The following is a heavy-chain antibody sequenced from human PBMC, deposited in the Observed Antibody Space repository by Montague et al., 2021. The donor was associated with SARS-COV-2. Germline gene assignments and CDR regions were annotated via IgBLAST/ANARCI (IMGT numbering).Heavy chain of an antibody. V-gene: IGHV4-59*08. D-gene: IGHD2-15*01. CDR2: ISDSGST. CDR3: ARHYSATLPAVY. Sequence: SETLSLTCTVSGGSISSFYWSWFRQPPGKGLEWIGYISDSGSTNYNPSLTSRVPMSVDTSKNQFPLKVKSVTAAATAVYYCARHYSATLPAVYWGQGTLVTVSS. J-gene: IGHJ4*02. CDR1: GGSISSFY.